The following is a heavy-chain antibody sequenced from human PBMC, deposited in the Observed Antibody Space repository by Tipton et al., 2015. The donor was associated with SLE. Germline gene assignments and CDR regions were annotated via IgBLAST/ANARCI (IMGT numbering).Heavy chain of an antibody. V-gene: IGHV4-59*04. CDR2: IYHTATT. CDR3: SRLARYDPGGYYTIGLDP. D-gene: IGHD3-22*01. Sequence: TLSLTCTVSGGSISSYYWSWIRQPPGKGLEWIGAIYHTATTYYNPSLKSRVTMSVDTSKNELSLKLTSVTAADTAVYFCSRLARYDPGGYYTIGLDPWGQGTRVTVSS. CDR1: GGSISSYY. J-gene: IGHJ5*02.